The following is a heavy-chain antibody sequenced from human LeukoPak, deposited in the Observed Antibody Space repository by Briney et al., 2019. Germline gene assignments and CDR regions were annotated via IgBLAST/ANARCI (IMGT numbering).Heavy chain of an antibody. Sequence: GGSLRLSCAASGFTFSSYAMHWVRQTPGKGLEWVAVISYDGSNKYYADSVKGRFTISRDNSKNTLYLQMNSLRAEDTAVYYCARVMGRYCSSTSCYVDYWGQGTLVTVSS. CDR1: GFTFSSYA. CDR2: ISYDGSNK. J-gene: IGHJ4*02. D-gene: IGHD2-2*01. V-gene: IGHV3-30*04. CDR3: ARVMGRYCSSTSCYVDY.